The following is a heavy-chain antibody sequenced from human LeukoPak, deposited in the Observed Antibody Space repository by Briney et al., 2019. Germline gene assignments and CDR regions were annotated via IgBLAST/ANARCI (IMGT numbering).Heavy chain of an antibody. J-gene: IGHJ4*02. Sequence: PSETLSLTCTVSGGAISGYYWSWIRQPAGKGLEWLGHVYSSGSTKYNPSLESRVTMSVETSKNQFSLKLNFVTAADTAVYYCARIGSGYDFFDYWGQGTLVTVSS. CDR1: GGAISGYY. CDR3: ARIGSGYDFFDY. CDR2: VYSSGST. V-gene: IGHV4-4*07. D-gene: IGHD3/OR15-3a*01.